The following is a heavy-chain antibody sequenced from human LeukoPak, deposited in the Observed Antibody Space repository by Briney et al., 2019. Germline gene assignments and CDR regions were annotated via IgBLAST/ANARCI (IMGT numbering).Heavy chain of an antibody. V-gene: IGHV4-38-2*02. J-gene: IGHJ4*02. CDR3: ARDLIPYGSGSYYGGLFDY. CDR2: IYHSGST. Sequence: SETLSLTCAVSGYSISSGYYWGWIRQPPGKGLEWIGGIYHSGSTYYNPSLKSRVTISVDTSKNQFSLKLSSVTAADTAVYYCARDLIPYGSGSYYGGLFDYWGQGTLVTVSS. CDR1: GYSISSGYY. D-gene: IGHD3-10*01.